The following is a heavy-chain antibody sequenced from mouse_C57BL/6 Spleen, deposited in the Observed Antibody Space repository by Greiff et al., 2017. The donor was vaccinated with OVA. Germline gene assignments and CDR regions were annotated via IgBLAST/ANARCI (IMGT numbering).Heavy chain of an antibody. CDR1: GYTFTSYW. CDR2: IDPSDSYT. D-gene: IGHD2-4*01. CDR3: ARRAFYDYGAY. V-gene: IGHV1-50*01. Sequence: VQLQQPGAELVKPGASVKLSCKASGYTFTSYWMQWVKQRPGQGLEWIGEIDPSDSYTNYNQKFKGKATLTVDTSSSTAYMQLSSLTSEDSAVYYCARRAFYDYGAYWGQGTLVTVSA. J-gene: IGHJ3*01.